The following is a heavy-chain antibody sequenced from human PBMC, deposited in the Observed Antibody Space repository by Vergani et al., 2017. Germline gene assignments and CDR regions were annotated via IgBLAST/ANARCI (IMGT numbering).Heavy chain of an antibody. CDR2: IIPIFGTA. CDR1: GGTFSSYA. Sequence: QVQLVQSGAEVKKPGSSVKVSCKASGGTFSSYAISWVRQAPGQGLEWMGGIIPIFGTANYAQKFQGRVTITADESTSTAYMELSSLRSEDTAVYYCARSYCSSTSCPNIGHHAEYFQHWGQGTLVTVSS. CDR3: ARSYCSSTSCPNIGHHAEYFQH. J-gene: IGHJ1*01. V-gene: IGHV1-69*01. D-gene: IGHD2-2*01.